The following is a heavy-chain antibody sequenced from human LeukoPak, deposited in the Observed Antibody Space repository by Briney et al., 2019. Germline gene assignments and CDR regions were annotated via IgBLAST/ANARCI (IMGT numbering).Heavy chain of an antibody. D-gene: IGHD5-12*01. V-gene: IGHV3-7*01. J-gene: IGHJ4*02. Sequence: QLGGSLRLSCAASGFTLSGYWMSWVRQAPGKGLEWVARLHADGIERYYVDPVKGRFTISRDNAKNSLHLQMYSLRLDDTAVYYCARGGYSFDYLGQGTLVTVSS. CDR2: LHADGIER. CDR3: ARGGYSFDY. CDR1: GFTLSGYW.